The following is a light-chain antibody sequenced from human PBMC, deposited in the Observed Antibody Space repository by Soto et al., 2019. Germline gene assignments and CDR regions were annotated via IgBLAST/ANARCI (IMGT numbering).Light chain of an antibody. V-gene: IGKV3-20*01. CDR2: GAY. CDR1: QNVRDGY. J-gene: IGKJ2*01. Sequence: IVLTQSPSTLSLSPGERATLSCRASQNVRDGYFAWFQKKPDQAPRLLIYGAYARAAGIPDRFSGSGSGTDFTLTISRLEPEDFAVYYCQQYCTSRFTFGQGTKLESK. CDR3: QQYCTSRFT.